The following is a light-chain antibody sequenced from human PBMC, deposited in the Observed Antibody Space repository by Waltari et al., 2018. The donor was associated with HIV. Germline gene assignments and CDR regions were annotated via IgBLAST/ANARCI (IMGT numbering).Light chain of an antibody. Sequence: QSALTQPPSASGSPGQSVTIPCTGTSSDVGGYTYVSWYQQHPGQAPKLMIYEVSKRPSGVPDRFSGSKSGSTASLTVSGLQAEDEADYYCSSYAGSNNRWVFGGGTKLTVL. CDR2: EVS. CDR3: SSYAGSNNRWV. V-gene: IGLV2-8*01. CDR1: SSDVGGYTY. J-gene: IGLJ3*02.